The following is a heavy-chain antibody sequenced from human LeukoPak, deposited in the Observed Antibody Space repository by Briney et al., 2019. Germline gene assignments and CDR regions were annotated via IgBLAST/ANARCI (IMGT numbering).Heavy chain of an antibody. CDR2: ISYDGTNT. CDR1: RFTFSRYD. J-gene: IGHJ4*02. Sequence: GGSLRLSCAASRFTFSRYDMHWVRQAPGKGLEWVAVISYDGTNTYYADSVKGRFTISRDNSKNTLYLQMNSLRAEDTAVYYCAKDYDFWSGYYPDWGQGTLVTVSS. CDR3: AKDYDFWSGYYPD. D-gene: IGHD3-3*01. V-gene: IGHV3-30*07.